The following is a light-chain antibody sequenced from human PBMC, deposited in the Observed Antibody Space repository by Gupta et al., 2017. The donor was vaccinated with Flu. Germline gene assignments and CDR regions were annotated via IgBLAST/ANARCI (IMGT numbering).Light chain of an antibody. Sequence: DIQMTQSPSTLPASVGDRVTITRRTSQNINSLLAWYQQKPGKAPKLLIYEASSLQSGVPSRFSGSEAGAEFTLTSNCLQPDDFATYYCQQYSSYSLFTFGPGTTVDFK. V-gene: IGKV1-5*03. J-gene: IGKJ3*01. CDR1: QNINSL. CDR3: QQYSSYSLFT. CDR2: EAS.